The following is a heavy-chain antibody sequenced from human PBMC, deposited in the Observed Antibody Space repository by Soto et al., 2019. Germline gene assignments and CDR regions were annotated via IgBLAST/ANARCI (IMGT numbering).Heavy chain of an antibody. CDR3: ARDRDSSSLVYYYGMDV. CDR1: GGSVSSGSYY. Sequence: AETLSLTCTVSGGSVSSGSYYWSWIRQPPGKGLEWIGYIYYSGSTNYNPSLKSRVTISVDTSKNQFSLKLSSVTAADTAVYYCARDRDSSSLVYYYGMDVWGQGTTVTVSS. D-gene: IGHD6-13*01. CDR2: IYYSGST. V-gene: IGHV4-61*01. J-gene: IGHJ6*02.